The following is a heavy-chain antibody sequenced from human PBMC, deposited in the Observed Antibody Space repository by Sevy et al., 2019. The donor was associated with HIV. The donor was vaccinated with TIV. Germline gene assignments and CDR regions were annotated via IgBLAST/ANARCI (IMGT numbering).Heavy chain of an antibody. J-gene: IGHJ4*02. D-gene: IGHD6-6*01. CDR1: DGSVSSGSYY. CDR3: ARVEYSSSSYDY. V-gene: IGHV4-61*01. CDR2: IYYSGST. Sequence: SETLSLTCTVSDGSVSSGSYYWSWIRQPPGKGLEWIGYIYYSGSTNYNPSLKSRVTISVDTSKNQFSLKLSSVTAADTAVYYCARVEYSSSSYDYWGQGTLVTVSS.